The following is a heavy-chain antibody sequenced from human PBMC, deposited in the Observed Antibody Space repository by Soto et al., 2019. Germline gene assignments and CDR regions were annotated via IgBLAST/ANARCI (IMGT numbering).Heavy chain of an antibody. CDR2: ILPVSGTT. Sequence: ASVKVSCKSSGGTFSTFPINWVRQAPGQGLEWMGAILPVSGTTNYAQKFQGRVTFSADESTTTAYMEVSSLRSEDTAVYYCARDRTGTTLGYFDYWGQGTRVTVSS. CDR3: ARDRTGTTLGYFDY. J-gene: IGHJ4*02. V-gene: IGHV1-69*13. D-gene: IGHD1-7*01. CDR1: GGTFSTFP.